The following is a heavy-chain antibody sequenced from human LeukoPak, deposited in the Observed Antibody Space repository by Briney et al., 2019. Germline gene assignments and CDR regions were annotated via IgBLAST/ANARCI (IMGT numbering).Heavy chain of an antibody. CDR2: ISSSGSTI. J-gene: IGHJ4*02. CDR1: GFTFSSYE. Sequence: GGSLRLSCAASGFTFSSYEMNWVRQAPGKGLEWVSYISSSGSTIYYADSVKGRFTISRDNAKNSLYLQMNSLRAEDTAVYYCARERALGDYVDYWGQETLVTVSS. V-gene: IGHV3-48*03. CDR3: ARERALGDYVDY. D-gene: IGHD3-16*02.